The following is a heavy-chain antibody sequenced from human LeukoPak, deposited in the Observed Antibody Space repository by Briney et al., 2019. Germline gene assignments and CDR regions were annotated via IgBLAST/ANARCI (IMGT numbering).Heavy chain of an antibody. CDR3: ARQYSSSSFFDY. V-gene: IGHV4-4*09. CDR2: TYSSGST. CDR1: GGSISNYY. D-gene: IGHD6-6*01. J-gene: IGHJ4*02. Sequence: PSETLSLTCTVSGGSISNYYWSWIRQPPGKGLEWIGYTYSSGSTNYNPSLKGRVTISVDTSKNQFSLKLSSVTAAGTAVYYCARQYSSSSFFDYWGQGTRVTVSS.